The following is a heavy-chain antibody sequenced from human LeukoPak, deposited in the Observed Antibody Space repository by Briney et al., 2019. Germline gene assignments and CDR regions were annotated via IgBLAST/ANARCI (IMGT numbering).Heavy chain of an antibody. V-gene: IGHV3-23*01. CDR1: GFTFSSYA. Sequence: GGSLRLSCAASGFTFSSYAMSWVRQAPGKGLEWVSAISGSGGSTYYADSVKGRFTFSRDNFKNTLYLQMNSLRAEDTAVYYCAKGVYSSSSFYYYYMDVWGKGTTVTVSS. CDR2: ISGSGGST. CDR3: AKGVYSSSSFYYYYMDV. D-gene: IGHD6-6*01. J-gene: IGHJ6*03.